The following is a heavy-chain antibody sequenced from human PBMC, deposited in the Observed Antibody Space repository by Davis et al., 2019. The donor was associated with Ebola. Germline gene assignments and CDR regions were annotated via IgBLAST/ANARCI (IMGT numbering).Heavy chain of an antibody. CDR1: SGSISPSY. CDR3: ARQGSRILTGYYSSWFDP. Sequence: SETLSLTCIVSSGSISPSYWNWIRQPPGKGLEWIGSIYYSGSTNYNPSLKSRVTISVDTSKNQFSLKLSSVTAADTAVYYCARQGSRILTGYYSSWFDPWGQGTLVTVSS. V-gene: IGHV4-59*08. J-gene: IGHJ5*02. D-gene: IGHD3-9*01. CDR2: IYYSGST.